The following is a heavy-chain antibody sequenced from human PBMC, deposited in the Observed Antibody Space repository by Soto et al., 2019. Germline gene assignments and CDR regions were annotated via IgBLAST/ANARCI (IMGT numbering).Heavy chain of an antibody. CDR2: IIPIFGTA. V-gene: IGHV1-69*13. D-gene: IGHD2-8*01. CDR3: ARDSPNGGPEGAFDI. Sequence: SVKVSCKASGGTFSSYAISWVRQAPGQGLEWMGGIIPIFGTANYAQKFQGRVTITADESTSTAYMELSSLRSEDTAVYYCARDSPNGGPEGAFDIWGQGTMVTV. CDR1: GGTFSSYA. J-gene: IGHJ3*02.